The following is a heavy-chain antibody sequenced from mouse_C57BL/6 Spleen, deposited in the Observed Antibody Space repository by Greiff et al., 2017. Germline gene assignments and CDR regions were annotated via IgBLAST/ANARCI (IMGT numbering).Heavy chain of an antibody. J-gene: IGHJ3*01. D-gene: IGHD1-1*01. Sequence: EVQLQESGPGLVKPSQSLSLTCSVTGYSITSGYYWNWIRQFPGNKLEWMGYISYDGSNNYNPSLKNRISITRDTSKNQFFLKLNSVTTEDTATYYCAREGTTVVPFYWGQGTLVTVSA. V-gene: IGHV3-6*01. CDR2: ISYDGSN. CDR3: AREGTTVVPFY. CDR1: GYSITSGYY.